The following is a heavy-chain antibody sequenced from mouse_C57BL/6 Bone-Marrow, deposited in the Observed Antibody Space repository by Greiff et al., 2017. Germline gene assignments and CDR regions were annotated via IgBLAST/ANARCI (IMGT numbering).Heavy chain of an antibody. Sequence: VQLQQPGAELVRPGTSVKLSCKASGYTFTSYWMHWVKQRPGQGLEWIGVIDPSDSYTTYNQKFTGKATLTVDTYSSTAYMQLSSMTSEESAVYYCAREGQLRLREEFDYWGQGTTLTVSS. V-gene: IGHV1-59*01. J-gene: IGHJ2*01. CDR3: AREGQLRLREEFDY. CDR2: IDPSDSYT. CDR1: GYTFTSYW. D-gene: IGHD3-2*02.